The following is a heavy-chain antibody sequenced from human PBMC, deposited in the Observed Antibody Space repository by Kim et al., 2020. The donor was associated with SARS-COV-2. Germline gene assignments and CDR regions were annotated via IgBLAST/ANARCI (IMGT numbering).Heavy chain of an antibody. CDR3: AREGLSPPKITMIVVVINLAWFDP. V-gene: IGHV4-39*02. CDR1: GGSISSSSYY. CDR2: IYYSGST. Sequence: SETLSLTCTVSGGSISSSSYYWGWIRQPPGKGLEWIGSIYYSGSTYYNPSLKSRVTISVDTSKNQFSLKLSSVTAADTAVYYCAREGLSPPKITMIVVVINLAWFDPWGQGTLVTVSS. J-gene: IGHJ5*02. D-gene: IGHD3-22*01.